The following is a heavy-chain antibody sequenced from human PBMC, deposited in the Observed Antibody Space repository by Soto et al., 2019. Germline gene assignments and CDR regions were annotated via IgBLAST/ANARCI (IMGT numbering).Heavy chain of an antibody. CDR1: GYTFTSYD. J-gene: IGHJ5*02. CDR2: MNPNSGNT. Sequence: SVKVSCKASGYTFTSYDINWVRQATGQGLEYLGWMNPNSGNTGYVQKFQGRVTMTRDTSISTAYMELSSLRSEDSAVYFCARGIKYGAYSRWFDPWG. D-gene: IGHD4-17*01. CDR3: ARGIKYGAYSRWFDP. V-gene: IGHV1-8*01.